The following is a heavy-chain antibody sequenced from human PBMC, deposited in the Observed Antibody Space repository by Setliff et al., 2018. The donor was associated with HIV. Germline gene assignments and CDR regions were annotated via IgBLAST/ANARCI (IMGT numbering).Heavy chain of an antibody. CDR3: ARSPGPSYCSGGSCYDYFDY. Sequence: SETLSLTCTVSGASISSGGYYWTWIRQHPGKGLEWIGYIYHSGSTYYNPSLKSRVTISVDTSKKQVSLKLSSVTAADTAVYYCARSPGPSYCSGGSCYDYFDYWGQGTLVTVSS. D-gene: IGHD2-15*01. CDR2: IYHSGST. J-gene: IGHJ4*02. CDR1: GASISSGGYY. V-gene: IGHV4-31*03.